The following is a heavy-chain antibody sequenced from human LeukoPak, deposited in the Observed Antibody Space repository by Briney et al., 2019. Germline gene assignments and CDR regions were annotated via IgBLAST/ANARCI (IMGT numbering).Heavy chain of an antibody. CDR3: ARQTPQDYAIDY. Sequence: GGSLRLSCAASGFTFSSYAMSWVRQAPGKGLEWVSSISGSDASTYYADSVKGRFTISRDNAKNSLYLQMNSLRAEDTAVYYCARQTPQDYAIDYWGQGTLVTVSS. J-gene: IGHJ4*02. CDR2: ISGSDAST. CDR1: GFTFSSYA. D-gene: IGHD4-17*01. V-gene: IGHV3-23*01.